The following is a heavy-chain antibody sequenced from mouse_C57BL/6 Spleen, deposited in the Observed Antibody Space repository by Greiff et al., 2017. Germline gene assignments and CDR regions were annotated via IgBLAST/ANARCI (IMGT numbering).Heavy chain of an antibody. Sequence: QVQLQQSGAELVKPGASVKLSCKASGYTFTSYWMHWVKQRPGQGLEWIGMIHPNSGSTNYNEKFKSKATLTVDKSSSTAYMQLSSLTSEDSAVYYCARWVDYDGVDYWGQGTTLTVSS. V-gene: IGHV1-64*01. CDR2: IHPNSGST. J-gene: IGHJ2*01. CDR3: ARWVDYDGVDY. D-gene: IGHD2-4*01. CDR1: GYTFTSYW.